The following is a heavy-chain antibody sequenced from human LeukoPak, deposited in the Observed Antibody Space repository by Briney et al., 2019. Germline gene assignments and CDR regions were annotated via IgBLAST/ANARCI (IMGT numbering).Heavy chain of an antibody. Sequence: SETLSLTCTVSGGSISSSSYYWGWIRQPPGKGLEWIGSIYYSGSTYYNPSLKSRVTISVDTSKNQFSLKLGSVTAADTAVYYCASSTYYYGSGSYDYWGQGTLVTVSS. CDR3: ASSTYYYGSGSYDY. D-gene: IGHD3-10*01. V-gene: IGHV4-39*01. CDR2: IYYSGST. J-gene: IGHJ4*02. CDR1: GGSISSSSYY.